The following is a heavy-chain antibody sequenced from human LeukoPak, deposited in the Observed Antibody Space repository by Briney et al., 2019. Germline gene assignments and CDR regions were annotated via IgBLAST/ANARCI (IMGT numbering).Heavy chain of an antibody. CDR3: ARDKPYLVGTTYVGDYGMDV. D-gene: IGHD1-1*01. CDR2: IRFDGSNK. Sequence: GGSLRLSCAASGFTFSSYGMHWVRQAPGKGLEWVAFIRFDGSNKYYADSVKGRFTLSRDNSKNTLYLQMNSLRAEDTAVYYCARDKPYLVGTTYVGDYGMDVWGQGTTVTVSS. V-gene: IGHV3-30*02. CDR1: GFTFSSYG. J-gene: IGHJ6*02.